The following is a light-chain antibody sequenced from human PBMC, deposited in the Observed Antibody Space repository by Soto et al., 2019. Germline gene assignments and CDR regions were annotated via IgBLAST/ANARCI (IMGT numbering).Light chain of an antibody. Sequence: EIVLTQSPATLSLSPGERATLSCRASQSVSSYLAWYQQKPGQAPRLLIYDASNRATGIPDRFSGSGSGTDFTLTISRLEPEDFAVYYCQQYGSSLTLGGGTKVDIK. CDR1: QSVSSY. CDR2: DAS. V-gene: IGKV3-20*01. J-gene: IGKJ4*01. CDR3: QQYGSSLT.